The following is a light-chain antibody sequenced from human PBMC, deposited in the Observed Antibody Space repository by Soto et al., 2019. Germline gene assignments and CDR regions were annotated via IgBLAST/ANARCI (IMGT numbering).Light chain of an antibody. J-gene: IGKJ2*01. CDR3: QQYGGVPYT. V-gene: IGKV3-20*01. Sequence: EIVMTQSPATLPVSPGERATLSCRASQSVSSNLAWYQQRLGQAPRLLIYGASSGATGIPDRFSGSGSGTDFTLTISRLEPEDFAIYYCQQYGGVPYTFGQGTKVDI. CDR2: GAS. CDR1: QSVSSN.